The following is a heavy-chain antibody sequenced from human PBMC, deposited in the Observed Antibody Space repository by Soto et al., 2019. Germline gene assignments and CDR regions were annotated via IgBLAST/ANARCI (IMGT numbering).Heavy chain of an antibody. CDR1: GFTFSSYG. Sequence: GGSLRLSCAASGFTFSSYGMHWVRQAPGKGLEWVAVIWYDGSNKYYADSVKGRFTISRDNSKNTLYLQMNSMRAEDTAVYYCVRNPCSGGSCFQNYYCMDVWGQGTTVTVSS. CDR3: VRNPCSGGSCFQNYYCMDV. V-gene: IGHV3-33*01. CDR2: IWYDGSNK. D-gene: IGHD2-15*01. J-gene: IGHJ6*02.